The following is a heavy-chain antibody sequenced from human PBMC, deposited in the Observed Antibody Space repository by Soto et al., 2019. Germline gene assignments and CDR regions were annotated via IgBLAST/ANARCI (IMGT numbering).Heavy chain of an antibody. D-gene: IGHD3-3*01. J-gene: IGHJ5*02. V-gene: IGHV5-51*01. Sequence: GEALKISCKASGYRFTSFWIGWVRQMPGKGLEWMGIIYPGDSEARYGPSFQGQVTTSADESINTAYLQWNNLKASDSAIYFCARLVGFWGGYPTSPGYNWFDPWGQGTLVTVSS. CDR3: ARLVGFWGGYPTSPGYNWFDP. CDR1: GYRFTSFW. CDR2: IYPGDSEA.